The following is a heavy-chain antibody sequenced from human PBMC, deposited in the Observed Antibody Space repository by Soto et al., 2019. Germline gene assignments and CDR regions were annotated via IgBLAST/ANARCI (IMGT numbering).Heavy chain of an antibody. CDR3: AKTMGDTMIVVDNRFDP. CDR1: GFTFSSYA. D-gene: IGHD3-22*01. Sequence: EGSLRLSCAASGFTFSSYAMSWVRQAPGKGLEWVSAISGSGGSTYYADSVKGRFTISRDNSKNTLYLQMNSLRAEDTAVYYCAKTMGDTMIVVDNRFDPWGQGTLVTVSS. V-gene: IGHV3-23*01. J-gene: IGHJ5*02. CDR2: ISGSGGST.